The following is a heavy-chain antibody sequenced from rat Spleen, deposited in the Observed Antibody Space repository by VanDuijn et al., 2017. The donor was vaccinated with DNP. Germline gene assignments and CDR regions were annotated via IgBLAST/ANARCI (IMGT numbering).Heavy chain of an antibody. CDR1: EYSIKTHY. D-gene: IGHD1-1*01. J-gene: IGHJ3*01. Sequence: EVQIQESGPGLVKPSQSLSLKGSVTEYSIKTHYWGWIRKFPGNKMEWIGQISYSGSTSYNPSLKSRISITRDTSKNQFFLQLNSVATEDTATYYCARWTYYFDYWGQGTLVTVSS. CDR2: ISYSGST. V-gene: IGHV3-1*01. CDR3: ARWTYYFDY.